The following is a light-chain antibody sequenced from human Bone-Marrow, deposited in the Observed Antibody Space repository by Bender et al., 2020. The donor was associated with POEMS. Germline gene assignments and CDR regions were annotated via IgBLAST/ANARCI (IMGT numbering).Light chain of an antibody. CDR2: EVS. V-gene: IGLV2-8*01. CDR3: SSYAGSNNLGV. J-gene: IGLJ1*01. CDR1: SSDVSRFSF. Sequence: QSALTQSASVSGSLGQSITISCTATSSDVSRFSFVSWYQHHVGRAPKLIIYEVSNRPSGVPDRFSGSKSGNTASLTVSGLQAEDEADYYCSSYAGSNNLGVFGTGTKVTVL.